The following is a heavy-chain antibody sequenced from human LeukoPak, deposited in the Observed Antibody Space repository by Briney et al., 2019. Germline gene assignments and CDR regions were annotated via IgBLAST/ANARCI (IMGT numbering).Heavy chain of an antibody. V-gene: IGHV3-15*01. Sequence: PGGSLRLSCAASGFTFSSYAMSWVRQAPGKGLEWVGRIKSKTDGGTTDYAAPVKGRFTISRDDSKNTLYLQMNSLKTEDTAVYYCTTEGAIVVVPAAIETTFDYWGQGTLVTVSS. J-gene: IGHJ4*02. CDR2: IKSKTDGGTT. D-gene: IGHD2-2*02. CDR1: GFTFSSYA. CDR3: TTEGAIVVVPAAIETTFDY.